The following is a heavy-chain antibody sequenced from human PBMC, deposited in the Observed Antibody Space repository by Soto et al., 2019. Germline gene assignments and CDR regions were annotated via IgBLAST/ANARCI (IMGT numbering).Heavy chain of an antibody. J-gene: IGHJ6*02. Sequence: SETLSLTCAVYGGSFSGYYWSWIRQPPGKGLEWIGEINHSGSTNYNPSLKSRVTISVDTSKNQFSLKLSSVTAADTAVYYCASLRGLGYCSSTSCYRYYYYGMDVWGQGTTVTVSS. CDR2: INHSGST. V-gene: IGHV4-34*01. CDR1: GGSFSGYY. CDR3: ASLRGLGYCSSTSCYRYYYYGMDV. D-gene: IGHD2-2*03.